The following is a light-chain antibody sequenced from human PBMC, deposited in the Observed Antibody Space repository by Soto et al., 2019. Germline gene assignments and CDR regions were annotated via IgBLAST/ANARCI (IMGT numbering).Light chain of an antibody. CDR3: SSYTTSSTQV. V-gene: IGLV2-14*01. CDR2: EVS. J-gene: IGLJ3*02. Sequence: QSVLTQPASVSGSPGQSITISCTGTSSDVGYYNYVSWYQHHPGKPPKLMIYEVSNRPSGVSNRFSGSKSGNTASLTISGLQAEDEADYYCSSYTTSSTQVFGGGTKLTVL. CDR1: SSDVGYYNY.